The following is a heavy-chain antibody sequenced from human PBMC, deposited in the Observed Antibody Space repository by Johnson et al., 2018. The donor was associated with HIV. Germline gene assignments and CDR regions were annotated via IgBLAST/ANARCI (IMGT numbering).Heavy chain of an antibody. CDR1: GFTFNDYY. V-gene: IGHV3-11*04. CDR2: ISSSGSAI. CDR3: ARSRNYACDI. Sequence: QMHLVESGGGLVKPGGSLRLSCPASGFTFNDYYMTWVRQAPGEGLEWVSYISSSGSAIYYADSVKGRFTMSRDNAKNSMFLQMNSLRADDTAVYYCARSRNYACDIWGQGTMVTVSS. J-gene: IGHJ3*02. D-gene: IGHD1-1*01.